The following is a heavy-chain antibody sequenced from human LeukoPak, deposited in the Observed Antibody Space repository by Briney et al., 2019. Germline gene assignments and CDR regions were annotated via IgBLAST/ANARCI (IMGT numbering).Heavy chain of an antibody. CDR1: GFTFSSYA. CDR3: ARGITMIVPSFDY. J-gene: IGHJ4*02. D-gene: IGHD3-22*01. V-gene: IGHV3-64*01. Sequence: QPGGSLRLSCAASGFTFSSYAMHWVRQAPGKGLEYVSAISSNGGSTYYANSVKGRFTISGDNSKNTLYLQMGSLRAEDMAVYNCARGITMIVPSFDYWGQGTLVTVSS. CDR2: ISSNGGST.